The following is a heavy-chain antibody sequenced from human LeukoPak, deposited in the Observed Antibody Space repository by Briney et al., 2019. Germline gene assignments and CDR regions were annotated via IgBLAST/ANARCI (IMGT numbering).Heavy chain of an antibody. J-gene: IGHJ4*02. Sequence: GASVKVSCKVSGYTLTELSMHWVRQAPGKGLEWMGGFDPEDGETIYAQKFQGRVTMTEDTSTDTAYMELSSLRSEDTAVYYCAREGGSCYYPWICFDYWGQGTLVTVSS. CDR2: FDPEDGET. CDR3: AREGGSCYYPWICFDY. CDR1: GYTLTELS. V-gene: IGHV1-24*01. D-gene: IGHD2-15*01.